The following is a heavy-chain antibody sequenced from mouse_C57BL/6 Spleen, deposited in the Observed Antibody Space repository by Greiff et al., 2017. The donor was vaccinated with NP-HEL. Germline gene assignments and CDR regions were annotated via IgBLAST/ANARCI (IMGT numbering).Heavy chain of an antibody. CDR3: ARNLLRLMDY. CDR1: GYTFTSYW. CDR2: IDPSDSYT. V-gene: IGHV1-69*01. J-gene: IGHJ4*01. D-gene: IGHD1-2*01. Sequence: QVQLQESGAELVMPGASVKLSCKASGYTFTSYWMHWVKQRPGQGLEWIGEIDPSDSYTNYNQKFKGKSTLTVDKSSSTAYMQLSSLTSEDSAVYYCARNLLRLMDYWGQGTSVTVSS.